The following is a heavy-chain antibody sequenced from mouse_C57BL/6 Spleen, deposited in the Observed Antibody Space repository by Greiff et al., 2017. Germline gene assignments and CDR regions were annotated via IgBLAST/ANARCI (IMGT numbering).Heavy chain of an antibody. CDR2: ISSGCSTI. J-gene: IGHJ4*01. D-gene: IGHD1-1*01. CDR1: GSTFSDYG. Sequence: DVMLVEPGGGLVKPGGSLKLSCAASGSTFSDYGMNWVRQSPEKGLEWVAYISSGCSTITYADTVKGRFPISRDNANNTLFLQMTILRSEDTAMYYCARVYYGSHYAMDYWGQGTSVTVSS. CDR3: ARVYYGSHYAMDY. V-gene: IGHV5-17*01.